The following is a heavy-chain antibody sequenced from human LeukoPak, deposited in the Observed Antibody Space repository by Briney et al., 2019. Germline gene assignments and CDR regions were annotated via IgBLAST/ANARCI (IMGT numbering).Heavy chain of an antibody. Sequence: GESLKISCKGSGYTFTRYWIAWVRQMPGKGLEWMGIIHPGDSDTRYSPSFQGQVTISADKSVSTAYEQWSSLRASDTAMYYCARRDCGGDCYSQSWLDPWGQGTLVTVSS. CDR3: ARRDCGGDCYSQSWLDP. CDR1: GYTFTRYW. D-gene: IGHD2-21*02. CDR2: IHPGDSDT. V-gene: IGHV5-51*01. J-gene: IGHJ5*02.